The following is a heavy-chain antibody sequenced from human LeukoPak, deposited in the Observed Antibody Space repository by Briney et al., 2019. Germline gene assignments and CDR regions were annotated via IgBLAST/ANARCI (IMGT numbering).Heavy chain of an antibody. V-gene: IGHV3-23*01. CDR2: ISGSGGST. CDR3: AKGLYFDTSGPLLH. CDR1: GFTFNSYG. J-gene: IGHJ4*02. D-gene: IGHD3-22*01. Sequence: GGTLRLSCAASGFTFNSYGMTWVRQAPGKGLEWVSTISGSGGSTYYADSVKGRFTISRDNSKNALYLQMNSLRAEDTAFYYCAKGLYFDTSGPLLHWGQGTLVTVSS.